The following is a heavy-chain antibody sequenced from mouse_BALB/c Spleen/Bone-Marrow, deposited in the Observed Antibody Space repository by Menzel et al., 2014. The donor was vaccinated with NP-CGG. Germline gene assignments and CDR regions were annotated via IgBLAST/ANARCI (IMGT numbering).Heavy chain of an antibody. J-gene: IGHJ2*01. Sequence: DVHLVESGGGLVQPGGSRKLSCAASGFTFSSFAMHWIRQAPEKGLEWVAFISSGSNIIHYADTVKGRFTISRDNPKNTLFLQMTSLRSEDTAMYYCGRGDYGGQGTTLTVSS. V-gene: IGHV5-17*02. CDR2: ISSGSNII. CDR3: GRGDY. CDR1: GFTFSSFA.